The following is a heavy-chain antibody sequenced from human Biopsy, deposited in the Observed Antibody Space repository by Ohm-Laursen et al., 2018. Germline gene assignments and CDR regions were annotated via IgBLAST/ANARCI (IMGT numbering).Heavy chain of an antibody. V-gene: IGHV4-39*01. CDR1: GGSINSNDYY. D-gene: IGHD6-6*01. CDR3: ARHRSSSARNYYHDMDV. Sequence: SQTLSLTCTVAGGSINSNDYYWGWIRQTPGEGLQWIGSLYHNGHTYENPSLRSRLTLSIDKSKNLFSLRLSSVTATDTAVYYCARHRSSSARNYYHDMDVWGQGTLVTVSS. CDR2: LYHNGHT. J-gene: IGHJ6*02.